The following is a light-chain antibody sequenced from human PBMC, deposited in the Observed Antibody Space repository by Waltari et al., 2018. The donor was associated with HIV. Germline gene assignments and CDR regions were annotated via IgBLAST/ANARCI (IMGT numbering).Light chain of an antibody. CDR1: SSDVGAFNY. J-gene: IGLJ3*02. Sequence: HSALTQPASVSGSPGQSITISCTGTSSDVGAFNYVPWYQQHPGKAPKLMIYEVSNRPAGASNRFSGSKSGNTASLTISGLQAEDEAHYYCSSYTSGSTPWVFGGGTKLTVL. V-gene: IGLV2-14*01. CDR2: EVS. CDR3: SSYTSGSTPWV.